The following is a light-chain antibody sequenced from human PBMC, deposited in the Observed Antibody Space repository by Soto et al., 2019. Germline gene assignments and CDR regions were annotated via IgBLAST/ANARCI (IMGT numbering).Light chain of an antibody. V-gene: IGLV2-23*02. CDR2: EVN. J-gene: IGLJ1*01. Sequence: QSVLTQPASLSGSPGQSITISCTGTISDIGNYNLVSWFQQHPGKAPKLFIYEVNRRPSGVSDRLSGSKSANTASLTISGLQAEDEADYYCFSYAGAGTFVFGTGTKVTV. CDR3: FSYAGAGTFV. CDR1: ISDIGNYNL.